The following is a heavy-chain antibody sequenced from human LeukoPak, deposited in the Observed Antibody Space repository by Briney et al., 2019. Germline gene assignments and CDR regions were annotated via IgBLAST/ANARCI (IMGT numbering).Heavy chain of an antibody. D-gene: IGHD4-17*01. J-gene: IGHJ4*02. CDR1: GFAFSSYA. CDR2: ISGSGGST. CDR3: AKAEGMTTVKIFGY. Sequence: GGSLRLSCAASGFAFSSYAMSWVRQAPGKGLEWVSAISGSGGSTYYADSVKGRFTISRDNSKNTLYLQMDSLRAEDTAVYYCAKAEGMTTVKIFGYWGQGTLVTVSS. V-gene: IGHV3-23*01.